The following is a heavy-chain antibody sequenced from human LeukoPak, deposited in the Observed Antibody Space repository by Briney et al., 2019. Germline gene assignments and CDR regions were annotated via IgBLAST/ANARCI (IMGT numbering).Heavy chain of an antibody. CDR3: ARLEKYTSTGPTDP. J-gene: IGHJ5*02. CDR1: GGSISSSSYY. CDR2: IYYSGYT. D-gene: IGHD1-14*01. Sequence: SETLSLTCTVSGGSISSSSYYWGWIRQPPGKGLEWIGTIYYSGYTYYNSSLKSRVSLSLDTSKNHFSLKLSSVTAADTAVYYCARLEKYTSTGPTDPWGQGTLVTVSS. V-gene: IGHV4-39*02.